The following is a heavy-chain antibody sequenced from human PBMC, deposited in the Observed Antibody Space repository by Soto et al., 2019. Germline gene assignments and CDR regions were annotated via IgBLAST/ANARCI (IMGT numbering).Heavy chain of an antibody. Sequence: PGGSLRLSCTASGFTFSSYGMHWVRQTPGKGLEWVAVIWYDGSNFYYADSVKGRFTISRDNSKNTLYLQLNSLRGEDTAVYYCARVTVGYSGGYLDYWGQGTLVTVSS. J-gene: IGHJ4*02. CDR3: ARVTVGYSGGYLDY. V-gene: IGHV3-33*01. CDR1: GFTFSSYG. CDR2: IWYDGSNF. D-gene: IGHD6-19*01.